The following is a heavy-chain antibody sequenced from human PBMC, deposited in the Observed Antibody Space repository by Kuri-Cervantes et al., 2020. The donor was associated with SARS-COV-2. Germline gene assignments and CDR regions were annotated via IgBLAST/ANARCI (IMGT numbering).Heavy chain of an antibody. D-gene: IGHD6-13*01. CDR1: GYTFTSYG. CDR3: ATGRLGTDSSSWYVPDY. CDR2: ISAYNGNT. J-gene: IGHJ4*02. V-gene: IGHV1-18*01. Sequence: ASVKVSCKASGYTFTSYGISWVRQAPGQGLEWMGWISAYNGNTNYAQKLQGRVTMTTDTSTSTAYMELRSLRSDDTAVYYCATGRLGTDSSSWYVPDYWGQGTLVTVSS.